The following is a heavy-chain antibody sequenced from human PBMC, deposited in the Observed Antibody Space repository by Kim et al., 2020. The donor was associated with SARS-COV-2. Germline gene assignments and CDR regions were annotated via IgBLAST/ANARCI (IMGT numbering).Heavy chain of an antibody. CDR2: ISSSSSYI. Sequence: GGSLRLSCAASGFTFSSYSMNWVRQAPGKGLEWVSSISSSSSYIYYADSVKGRFTISRDNAKNSLYLQMNSLRAEDTAVYYCARDLRSGSYAFHHTFDYWGQGTLVTVSS. J-gene: IGHJ4*02. V-gene: IGHV3-21*04. CDR3: ARDLRSGSYAFHHTFDY. D-gene: IGHD1-26*01. CDR1: GFTFSSYS.